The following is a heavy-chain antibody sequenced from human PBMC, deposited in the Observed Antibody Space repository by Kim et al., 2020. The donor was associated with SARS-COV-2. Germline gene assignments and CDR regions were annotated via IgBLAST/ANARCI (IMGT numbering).Heavy chain of an antibody. CDR2: IYYSGST. Sequence: SETLSLTCTVSGGSISSYYWSWIRQPPGKGLEWIGYIYYSGSTNYNTSLKSRVTISVDTSKNQFSLKLSSVTAADTAVYFWSKEVYGLGSRNWFDPWGQG. J-gene: IGHJ5*02. CDR1: GGSISSYY. V-gene: IGHV4-59*01. D-gene: IGHD3-10*01. CDR3: SKEVYGLGSRNWFDP.